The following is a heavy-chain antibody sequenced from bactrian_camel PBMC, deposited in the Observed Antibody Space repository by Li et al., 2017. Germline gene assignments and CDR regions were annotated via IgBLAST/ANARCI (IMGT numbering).Heavy chain of an antibody. J-gene: IGHJ4*01. CDR2: IAGSGSP. Sequence: VQLVESGGGLVQAGGSLTLSCLASGYTVTAYCMGWFRQAPGKEREGVAVIAGSGSPGYADSVKGRVTISVDRAKRILYLLMNNLKPEDTAMYYCAADFCPSTRDFARKWNRARTYSYWGQGTQVTVS. V-gene: IGHV3S53*01. CDR1: GYTVTAYC. CDR3: AADFCPSTRDFARKWNRARTYSY. D-gene: IGHD2*01.